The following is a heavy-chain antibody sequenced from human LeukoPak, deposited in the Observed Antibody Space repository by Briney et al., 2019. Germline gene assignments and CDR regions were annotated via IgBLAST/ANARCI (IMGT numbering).Heavy chain of an antibody. V-gene: IGHV3-15*01. CDR3: AWGGDYFDF. Sequence: PGGSLRLSCSASGFTFSDAWMGWVRQAPGKGLEWVGRIKSKANGETTHFAAPVKGRFTISRDDSKNTLDLQMNGLKTEVTAVYYCAWGGDYFDFWGRGTLVTVSS. J-gene: IGHJ4*02. D-gene: IGHD3-16*01. CDR1: GFTFSDAW. CDR2: IKSKANGETT.